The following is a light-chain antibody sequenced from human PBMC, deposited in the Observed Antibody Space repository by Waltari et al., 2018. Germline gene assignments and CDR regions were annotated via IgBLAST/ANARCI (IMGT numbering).Light chain of an antibody. Sequence: DIQMTQSPLSLSASVGDRVTVTCRASQSSSTHLNWYQNKPGQAPELLVYSASFLETGVPSRFSAGGSGTDFNFTITAVQPEDFATYYCQETYTPPWTFGPGTRLEIK. CDR2: SAS. V-gene: IGKV1-39*01. CDR3: QETYTPPWT. J-gene: IGKJ1*01. CDR1: QSSSTH.